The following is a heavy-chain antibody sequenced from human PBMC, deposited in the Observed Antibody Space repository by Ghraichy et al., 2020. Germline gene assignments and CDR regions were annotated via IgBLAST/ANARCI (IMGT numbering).Heavy chain of an antibody. CDR2: IYYSGST. J-gene: IGHJ4*02. CDR3: ATDTLYDYSNYVFDY. V-gene: IGHV4-31*03. CDR1: GGSISSGGYY. Sequence: SETLSLTCTVSGGSISSGGYYWSWIRQHPGKGLEWIGYIYYSGSTYYNPSLKSRVTISVDTSKNQFSLKLSSVTAAYTAVYYCATDTLYDYSNYVFDYWGQGTLVTVSS. D-gene: IGHD4-11*01.